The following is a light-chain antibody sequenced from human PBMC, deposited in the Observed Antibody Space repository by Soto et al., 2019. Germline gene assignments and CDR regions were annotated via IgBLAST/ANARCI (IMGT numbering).Light chain of an antibody. CDR3: TSYTRSSTWV. CDR1: SSDVGGYNY. CDR2: EVS. Sequence: QSVLTQPPSASGSPGQSVAISCTGTSSDVGGYNYVSWYQQHPGKAPKLMIYEVSNRPSGVSNRFSGSKSGNTASLTISGLQAEDEADYYCTSYTRSSTWVFGGGTKLTVL. J-gene: IGLJ3*02. V-gene: IGLV2-14*01.